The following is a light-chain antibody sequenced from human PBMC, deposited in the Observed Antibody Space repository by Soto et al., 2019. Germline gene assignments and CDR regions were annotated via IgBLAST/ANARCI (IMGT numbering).Light chain of an antibody. V-gene: IGKV4-1*01. CDR3: QQYYSTPFG. Sequence: DIVMTQSPDSLAVSLGERATINCKSSQSILYSSINKNYLAWYQQKPGQPPKLLIYWASTRESGVPDRFSGSGSGTDFTLTISSLQAEDVAVYYCQQYYSTPFGFGQGTKVEIK. CDR2: WAS. CDR1: QSILYSSINKNY. J-gene: IGKJ1*01.